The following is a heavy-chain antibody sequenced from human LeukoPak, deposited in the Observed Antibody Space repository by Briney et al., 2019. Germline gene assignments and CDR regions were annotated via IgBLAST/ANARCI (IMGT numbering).Heavy chain of an antibody. CDR2: IDYYGGT. J-gene: IGHJ4*02. CDR1: GGSISSSSYY. CDR3: ARHLTVTTNFDY. V-gene: IGHV4-39*01. Sequence: SETLSLTCTVSGGSISSSSYYWGWIRQPPGKGLEWIGSIDYYGGTYYNPSLKSRVTISVETSKNQFSLKLSSVTAADTAVFYCARHLTVTTNFDYWGQGTLVTVSS. D-gene: IGHD4-17*01.